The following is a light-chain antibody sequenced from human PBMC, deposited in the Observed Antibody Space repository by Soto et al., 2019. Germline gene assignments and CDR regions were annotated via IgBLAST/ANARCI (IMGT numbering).Light chain of an antibody. J-gene: IGLJ3*02. V-gene: IGLV1-40*01. CDR2: GNS. CDR1: SSNIGAGYD. CDR3: QSYDSSLSGVV. Sequence: QSVLTQPPSVSGAPGQRVTISCTGSSSNIGAGYDVHWYQQLPGTAPKLLIYGNSNRPSGVPDRFSGSKSGTSASLASTGLQAEDEADYCCQSYDSSLSGVVFGGGTKLTVL.